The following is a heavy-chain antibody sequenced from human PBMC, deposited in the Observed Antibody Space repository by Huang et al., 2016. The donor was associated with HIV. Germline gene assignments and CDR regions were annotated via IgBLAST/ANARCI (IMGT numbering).Heavy chain of an antibody. J-gene: IGHJ4*02. CDR2: SRPIFGTA. CDR3: ARARGYYDSSVSYYFDY. D-gene: IGHD3-22*01. CDR1: GGTFSSYA. V-gene: IGHV1-69*13. Sequence: QVQLVQSGVEVKKPGSSVKVSCKASGGTFSSYAISWGRQAPGQGLEWMGGSRPIFGTANYAQKFQGRVTITADESTSTAYMELSSLRAEDTAVYYCARARGYYDSSVSYYFDYWGQGTLVTVSS.